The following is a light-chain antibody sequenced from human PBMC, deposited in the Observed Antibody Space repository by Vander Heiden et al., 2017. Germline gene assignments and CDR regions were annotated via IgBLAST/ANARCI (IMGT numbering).Light chain of an antibody. CDR3: QQRSSWPLT. V-gene: IGKV3-11*01. Sequence: EVVLTQSPATLSLSPGERATLSCRASQSVSSYLAWYQQKLCQAPRLLIYDASNRATGIPARFSRSGSGTDFTLTMSSLQSEDFAIYYCQQRSSWPLTFGGGTELELK. CDR2: DAS. J-gene: IGKJ4*01. CDR1: QSVSSY.